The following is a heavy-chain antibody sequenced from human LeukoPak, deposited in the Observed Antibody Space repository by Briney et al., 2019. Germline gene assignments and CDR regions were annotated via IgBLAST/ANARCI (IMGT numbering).Heavy chain of an antibody. J-gene: IGHJ4*02. V-gene: IGHV3-48*03. CDR1: GFTFSSYE. CDR3: ARGYYYDSSGYYYSSSDFDY. Sequence: GGSLRLSCAASGFTFSSYEMNWVRQAPGKGLEWVSYISSSGSTIYYADSVKGRFTISRDNAKNSLYLQMNSLRAEDTAVYYCARGYYYDSSGYYYSSSDFDYWGRGTLVTVSS. D-gene: IGHD3-22*01. CDR2: ISSSGSTI.